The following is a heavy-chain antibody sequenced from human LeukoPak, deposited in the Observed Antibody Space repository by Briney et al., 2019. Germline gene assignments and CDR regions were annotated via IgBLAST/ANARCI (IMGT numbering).Heavy chain of an antibody. V-gene: IGHV4-39*07. CDR3: ARDQAHYFDY. CDR2: IYYSGST. Sequence: SETLSLTCTVSGGSISSSSYYWGWIRQPPGKGLEWIGSIYYSGSTYYNPSLKSRVTISVDTSKNQFSLKLSSVTAADTPVYYCARDQAHYFDYWGQGPLVTVSS. CDR1: GGSISSSSYY. J-gene: IGHJ4*02.